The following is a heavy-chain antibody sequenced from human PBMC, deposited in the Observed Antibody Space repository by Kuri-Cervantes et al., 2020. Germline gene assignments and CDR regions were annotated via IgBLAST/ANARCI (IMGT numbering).Heavy chain of an antibody. D-gene: IGHD6-19*01. J-gene: IGHJ3*02. CDR1: GFSFSSYW. CDR3: AKVEGGGWEDAFDI. Sequence: GESLKISCAASGFSFSSYWMHWVRQGPGKGLEWVSRISSDGRITTYADSVKGRFTISRDNAKNMLYLQMNSLRAEDTAVYYCAKVEGGGWEDAFDIWGQGTMVTVSS. CDR2: ISSDGRIT. V-gene: IGHV3-74*01.